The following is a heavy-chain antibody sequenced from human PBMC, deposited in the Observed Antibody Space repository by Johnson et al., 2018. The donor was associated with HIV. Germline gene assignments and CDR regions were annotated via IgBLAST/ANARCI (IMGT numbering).Heavy chain of an antibody. V-gene: IGHV3-33*01. CDR2: IRYDGSNK. CDR1: GFTFNNYG. J-gene: IGHJ3*02. Sequence: QVQLVESGGGVVQPGRSLRLSCAASGFTFNNYGMHWVRQAPGKGLEWVAFIRYDGSNKNYVDSVKGRFTISRDNAKNSLYLQMNSLRAEDTAVYYCARVPQTTSPLFAFDIWGQGTMVTVSS. CDR3: ARVPQTTSPLFAFDI. D-gene: IGHD1-14*01.